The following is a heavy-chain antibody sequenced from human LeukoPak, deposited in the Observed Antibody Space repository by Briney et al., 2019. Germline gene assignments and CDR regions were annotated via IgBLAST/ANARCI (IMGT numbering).Heavy chain of an antibody. J-gene: IGHJ5*02. D-gene: IGHD6-19*01. Sequence: SETLSLTCAVYGGSFSGYYWSWIRQPPGKGLEWIGEINHSGSTNYNPSLKSRVTISVDTSKNQFSLKLSSVTAADTAVYYCARVSGWYRRKLMKNLNWFDPWGQGTLVTVSS. CDR2: INHSGST. CDR1: GGSFSGYY. V-gene: IGHV4-34*01. CDR3: ARVSGWYRRKLMKNLNWFDP.